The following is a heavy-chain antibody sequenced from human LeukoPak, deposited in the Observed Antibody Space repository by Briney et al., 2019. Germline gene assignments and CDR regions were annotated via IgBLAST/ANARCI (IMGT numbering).Heavy chain of an antibody. CDR3: ARAIVATISFDF. D-gene: IGHD5-12*01. CDR2: IYYSGNT. V-gene: IGHV4-31*03. J-gene: IGHJ4*02. Sequence: SETLSLTCTVSGGSVSSGSYYWSWIRQPPGKGLEWIGYIYYSGNTYYNPSLKSRVTISVDTSKNQFSLKLTSVTAADTAVYYCARAIVATISFDFWGQGTLVTVSS. CDR1: GGSVSSGSYY.